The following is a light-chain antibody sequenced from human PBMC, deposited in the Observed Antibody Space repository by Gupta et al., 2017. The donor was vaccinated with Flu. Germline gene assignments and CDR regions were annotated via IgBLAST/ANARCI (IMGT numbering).Light chain of an antibody. CDR3: HQDNNWKT. Sequence: EIVLTQSPATLSVSPGETATLSCRASQSVGGDLAWYQHKPGLAPRLLIHRVSTRANGTPERFSGSGSGTDFTLTSSSRQSEDVAVYYWHQDNNWKTFGQGTKLEIK. CDR1: QSVGGD. J-gene: IGKJ2*01. V-gene: IGKV3-15*01. CDR2: RVS.